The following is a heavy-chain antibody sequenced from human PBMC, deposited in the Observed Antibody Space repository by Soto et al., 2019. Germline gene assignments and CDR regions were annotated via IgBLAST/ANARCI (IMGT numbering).Heavy chain of an antibody. Sequence: SETLSLTCTVSGGSISSYYWSWIRQHPGKGLEWIGYIYYSGSAYYNPSLKSRVTISVDTSKNQFSLKLSSVTAADTAVYYCARQTDIVVVPAAPPGAFDIWGQGTMVTVSS. CDR2: IYYSGSA. J-gene: IGHJ3*02. CDR1: GGSISSYY. V-gene: IGHV4-59*06. CDR3: ARQTDIVVVPAAPPGAFDI. D-gene: IGHD2-2*01.